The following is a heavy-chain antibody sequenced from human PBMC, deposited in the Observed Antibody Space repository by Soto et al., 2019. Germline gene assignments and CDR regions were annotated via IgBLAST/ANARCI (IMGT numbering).Heavy chain of an antibody. CDR3: ARDWDSSTWFDP. Sequence: EVQLVESGGGLVKPGGSLRLSCAASGFTFSSYSMNWVRQAPGKGLEWVSSISSSSSYIYYADSVKGRFTISRDNAKNSLYLQMNSLRAEDTAVYYCARDWDSSTWFDPWGQGPLVTVSS. V-gene: IGHV3-21*01. D-gene: IGHD2-2*01. CDR2: ISSSSSYI. CDR1: GFTFSSYS. J-gene: IGHJ5*02.